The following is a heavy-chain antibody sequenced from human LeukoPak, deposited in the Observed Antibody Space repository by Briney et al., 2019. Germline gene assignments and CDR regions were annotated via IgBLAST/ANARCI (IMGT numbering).Heavy chain of an antibody. Sequence: GGSLRLSCAASGFTFSSYGMHWVRQAPGKGLEWVAFIRYDGSNKYYADSVKGRFTISRDNSKNTLYLQMDSLRAEDTAVYYCAKEVGSIFDYWGQGTLVTVSS. CDR1: GFTFSSYG. J-gene: IGHJ4*02. CDR3: AKEVGSIFDY. D-gene: IGHD2/OR15-2a*01. V-gene: IGHV3-30*02. CDR2: IRYDGSNK.